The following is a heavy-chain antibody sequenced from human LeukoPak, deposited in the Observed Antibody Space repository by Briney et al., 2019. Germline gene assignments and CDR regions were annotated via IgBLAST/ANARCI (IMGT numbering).Heavy chain of an antibody. Sequence: PGGSLRLSCAASGFTFDDYAMHWVRQAPGKGLEWVSGISWNSGSIGYADSVKGRFTISRDNAKNSLYLQMNSLRAEDTAVYLCAREFIGSWYWDSWGQGTLVTVSS. D-gene: IGHD6-13*01. CDR3: AREFIGSWYWDS. CDR1: GFTFDDYA. CDR2: ISWNSGSI. J-gene: IGHJ4*02. V-gene: IGHV3-9*01.